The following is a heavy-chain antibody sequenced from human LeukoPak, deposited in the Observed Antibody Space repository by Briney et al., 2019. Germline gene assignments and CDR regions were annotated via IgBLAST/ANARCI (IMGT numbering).Heavy chain of an antibody. Sequence: ASVKVSCKASGYTFTSYGISWVRQAPGQGLEWMGWISAYNGNTNYAQKLQGGVTMTTDTSTSTAYMELRSLRSDDTAVYYCARVRLLPVEGSPHVPVVVPFDYWGQGTLVTVSS. V-gene: IGHV1-18*01. J-gene: IGHJ4*02. D-gene: IGHD3-22*01. CDR2: ISAYNGNT. CDR3: ARVRLLPVEGSPHVPVVVPFDY. CDR1: GYTFTSYG.